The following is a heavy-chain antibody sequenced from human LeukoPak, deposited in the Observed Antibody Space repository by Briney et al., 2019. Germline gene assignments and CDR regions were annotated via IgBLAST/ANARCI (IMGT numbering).Heavy chain of an antibody. CDR2: IRQDGNVR. CDR1: GFTLGSYW. CDR3: AREIVGYDAFDI. D-gene: IGHD1-1*01. V-gene: IGHV3-7*01. J-gene: IGHJ3*02. Sequence: GGSLRLSCTASGFTLGSYWVSWVRQTPAKGLEWMANIRQDGNVRYYVDSVRGRFTISRDNAKNSLYLQVNNLRADDTALYYCAREIVGYDAFDIWGQGTMVTVSS.